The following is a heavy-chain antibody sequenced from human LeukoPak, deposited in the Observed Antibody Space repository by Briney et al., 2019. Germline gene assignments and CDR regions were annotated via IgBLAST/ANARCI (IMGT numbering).Heavy chain of an antibody. J-gene: IGHJ4*02. V-gene: IGHV4-4*07. CDR3: ARVSTGGRYDY. D-gene: IGHD1-14*01. CDR2: IFSTGST. CDR1: DGSISSYY. Sequence: PSETLSLTCTVSDGSISSYYWSWIWQPAGKGLEWIGRIFSTGSTNYNPSLKSRVTMSVDTSKNQFSLKLSSVTAADTAVYYCARVSTGGRYDYWGQGTLVTVSS.